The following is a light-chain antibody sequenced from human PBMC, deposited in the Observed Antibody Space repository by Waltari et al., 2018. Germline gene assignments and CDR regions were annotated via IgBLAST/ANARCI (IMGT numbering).Light chain of an antibody. CDR1: NIGSKS. CDR2: YDS. J-gene: IGLJ7*01. Sequence: SYVLTQPPSVSVAPGKTATIPCGGNNIGSKSGHWYQQKPGQAPVLVMYYDSDRPSGTPERFSGSNSGNTATLTISRVEAGDEADYYCHVWDSYSDHAVFGGGTQLTVL. V-gene: IGLV3-21*04. CDR3: HVWDSYSDHAV.